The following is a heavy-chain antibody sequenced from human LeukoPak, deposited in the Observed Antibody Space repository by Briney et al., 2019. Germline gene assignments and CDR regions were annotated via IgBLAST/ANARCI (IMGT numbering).Heavy chain of an antibody. CDR3: ARDGYYYDSSGYTIATYYYYYMDV. D-gene: IGHD3-22*01. CDR1: GGSISSYY. J-gene: IGHJ6*03. Sequence: SETLSLTCTVSGGSISSYYWSWIRQPAGKGLEWIGRIYTSGSTNYNPSLKSRVTMSVDTSKDQFSLKLRSVTAADTAVYYCARDGYYYDSSGYTIATYYYYYMDVWGKGTTVTVSS. V-gene: IGHV4-4*07. CDR2: IYTSGST.